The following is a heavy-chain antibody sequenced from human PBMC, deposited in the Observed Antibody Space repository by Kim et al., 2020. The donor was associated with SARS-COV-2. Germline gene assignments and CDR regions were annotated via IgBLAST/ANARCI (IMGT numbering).Heavy chain of an antibody. CDR2: INPNSGGT. CDR3: AREVGGGADIYYYYGMDV. D-gene: IGHD3-16*01. CDR1: GYTFTGYY. J-gene: IGHJ6*02. Sequence: ASVKVSCKASGYTFTGYYMHWVRQAPGQGLEWMGRINPNSGGTNYAQKFQGRVTMTRDTSISTAYMELSRLRSDDTAVYYCAREVGGGADIYYYYGMDVWGQGTTVTVSS. V-gene: IGHV1-2*06.